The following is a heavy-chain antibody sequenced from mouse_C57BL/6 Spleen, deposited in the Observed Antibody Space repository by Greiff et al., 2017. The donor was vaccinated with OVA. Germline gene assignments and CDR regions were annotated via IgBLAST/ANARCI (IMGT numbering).Heavy chain of an antibody. CDR2: ISSGGDYI. J-gene: IGHJ2*01. V-gene: IGHV5-9-1*02. D-gene: IGHD1-1*01. CDR1: GFTFSSYA. Sequence: EVKLMESGEGLVKPGGSLKLSCAASGFTFSSYAMSWVRQTPEKRLEWVAYISSGGDYIYYADTVKGRFTISRDNARNTLYLQMSSLKSEDTAMYYCTRDHYYGSSFDYWGQGTTLTVSS. CDR3: TRDHYYGSSFDY.